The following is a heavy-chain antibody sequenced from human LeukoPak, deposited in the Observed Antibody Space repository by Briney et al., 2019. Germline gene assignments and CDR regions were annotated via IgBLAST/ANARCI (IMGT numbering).Heavy chain of an antibody. V-gene: IGHV3-23*01. CDR3: AKGSLGSTSSPPD. Sequence: GGSLRLSCAASGFTFSSSAMSWVRQAPGKGLEWVSAISNNGGYTYYADSVQGRFTISRDNSKSTLCLQMNSLRAEDTAVYYCAKGSLGSTSSPPDWGQGTLVTVSS. CDR2: ISNNGGYT. CDR1: GFTFSSSA. D-gene: IGHD2-2*01. J-gene: IGHJ4*02.